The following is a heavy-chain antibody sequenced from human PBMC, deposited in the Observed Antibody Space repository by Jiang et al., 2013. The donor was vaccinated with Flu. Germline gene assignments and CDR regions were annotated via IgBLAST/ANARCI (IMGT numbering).Heavy chain of an antibody. Sequence: SLRISCKGSGNSLTSYWINWVRQMPGKGLEWMGRIDPSDSYINYNPSFQGHVTISGDKSISTAYLQWSSLKASDTAMYYCVSGGSGTNFYYGMGVWGKGTTVTVPS. CDR2: IDPSDSYI. CDR1: GNSLTSYW. V-gene: IGHV5-10-1*01. CDR3: VSGGSGTNFYYGMGV. D-gene: IGHD3-10*01. J-gene: IGHJ6*04.